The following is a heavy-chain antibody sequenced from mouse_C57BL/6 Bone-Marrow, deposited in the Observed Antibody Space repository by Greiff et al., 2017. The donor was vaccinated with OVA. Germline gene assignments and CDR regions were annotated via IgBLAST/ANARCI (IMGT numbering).Heavy chain of an antibody. CDR1: GYTFTDYE. D-gene: IGHD2-2*01. Sequence: VQLQQSGAELVRPGASVTLSCKASGYTFTDYEMHWVKQTPVHGLEWIGAIDPETGGTAYNQKFKGKAILTADKSSSTAYMELRSLTSEDSAVYYCTGVTLYFDYWGQGTTLTVSS. CDR2: IDPETGGT. V-gene: IGHV1-15*01. J-gene: IGHJ2*01. CDR3: TGVTLYFDY.